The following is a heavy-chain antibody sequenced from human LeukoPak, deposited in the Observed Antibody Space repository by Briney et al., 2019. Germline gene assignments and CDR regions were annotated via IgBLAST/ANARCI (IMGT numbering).Heavy chain of an antibody. V-gene: IGHV3-7*01. CDR1: GFTFSSYW. D-gene: IGHD1-26*01. J-gene: IGHJ5*02. CDR2: IKQDGSEK. Sequence: GGSLRLSCAASGFTFSSYWMSWVRQAPGKGLEWVANIKQDGSEKYYVDSVKGRFTMSRDNAKKSLYLQMNSLRAEDTAVYYCARDLVNNWFDPWGQGTLVTVSS. CDR3: ARDLVNNWFDP.